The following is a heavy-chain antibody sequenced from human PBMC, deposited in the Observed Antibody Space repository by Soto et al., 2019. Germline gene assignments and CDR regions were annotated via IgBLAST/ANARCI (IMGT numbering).Heavy chain of an antibody. CDR1: GGSISSYY. CDR2: IYYSGGT. J-gene: IGHJ6*03. V-gene: IGHV4-59*08. Sequence: SETLSLTCTVSGGSISSYYWSWIRQPPGKGLEWIGYIYYSGGTNYNPSLKSRVTISVDTSNNRFSLKLSSVTAADTAVFYCARSVTAMGYYYYYMDVWGKGTTVTVSS. D-gene: IGHD5-18*01. CDR3: ARSVTAMGYYYYYMDV.